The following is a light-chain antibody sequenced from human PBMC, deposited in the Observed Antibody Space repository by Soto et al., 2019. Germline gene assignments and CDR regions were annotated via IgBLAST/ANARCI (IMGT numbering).Light chain of an antibody. J-gene: IGKJ4*01. Sequence: EIVLTRSPGTLSLSPGERATLSCRASQSVSSKLAWYQQKPGQAPRLLIYGASTRATGIPARFSGSGSGTEFTLTISSLQSEDFAVYYCQQYNNWPPLTFGGGTKVDIK. V-gene: IGKV3-15*01. CDR1: QSVSSK. CDR3: QQYNNWPPLT. CDR2: GAS.